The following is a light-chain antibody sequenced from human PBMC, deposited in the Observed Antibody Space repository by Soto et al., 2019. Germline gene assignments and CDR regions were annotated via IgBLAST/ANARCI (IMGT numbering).Light chain of an antibody. CDR3: CSYTVSGTYV. Sequence: QSVLTQPASVSGSPGQSITISCTGTSSDVGGYNYVSWYQQHPGKAPKLMIYAVSNRPSGVSNRFSGSKSGNTATLTISGLQAEDEADYYCCSYTVSGTYVFGTG. V-gene: IGLV2-14*01. CDR1: SSDVGGYNY. J-gene: IGLJ1*01. CDR2: AVS.